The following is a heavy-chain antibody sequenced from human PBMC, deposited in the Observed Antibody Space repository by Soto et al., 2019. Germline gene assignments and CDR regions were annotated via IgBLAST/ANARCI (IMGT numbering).Heavy chain of an antibody. D-gene: IGHD5-12*01. CDR1: GGSFSGYY. CDR2: INHSGST. Sequence: ETLSLTCAVYGGSFSGYYWSWIRQPPGKGLEWIGEINHSGSTNYNPSLKSRVTISVDTSKNQFSLKLSSVTAADTAVYYCARGVATVVTSYFDYWGQGTLVTVSS. V-gene: IGHV4-34*01. CDR3: ARGVATVVTSYFDY. J-gene: IGHJ4*02.